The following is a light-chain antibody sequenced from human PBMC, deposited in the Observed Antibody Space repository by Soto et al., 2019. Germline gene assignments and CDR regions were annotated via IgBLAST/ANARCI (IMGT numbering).Light chain of an antibody. Sequence: DIQMTQSTSTLCASVGDRVTITCRASQSISSWLAWYQQKPGKAPKLLIYDASSLESGVPSRFSGSGSGTEFTLTISSLQPDDFANYYCQQYNSYSPLTFGGGTKVDIK. J-gene: IGKJ4*01. V-gene: IGKV1-5*01. CDR2: DAS. CDR3: QQYNSYSPLT. CDR1: QSISSW.